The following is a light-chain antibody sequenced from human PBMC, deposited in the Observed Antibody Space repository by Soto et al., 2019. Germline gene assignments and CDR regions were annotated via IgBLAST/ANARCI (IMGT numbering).Light chain of an antibody. V-gene: IGKV1-5*03. CDR2: KAS. J-gene: IGKJ1*01. CDR3: QHYNSYSEA. CDR1: QTISSW. Sequence: DIQMTQLPSTLSASVGDRVTITCRASQTISSWLAWYQQKPGKAPKLLIYKASTLKSGVPSRFSGSGSGTEFTLTISSLQPDDFATYYCQHYNSYSEAFGQGTKA.